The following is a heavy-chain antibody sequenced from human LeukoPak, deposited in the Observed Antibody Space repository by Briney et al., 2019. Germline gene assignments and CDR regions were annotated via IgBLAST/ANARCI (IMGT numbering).Heavy chain of an antibody. CDR3: ARAYSGSYFNWFDP. J-gene: IGHJ5*02. CDR2: IYYSGST. D-gene: IGHD1-26*01. CDR1: GGSISSSSYY. V-gene: IGHV4-39*07. Sequence: PSETLSLTCIVSGGSISSSSYYWGWIRQPPGKGLKWIGSIYYSGSTYYNPSLKSRVTISVDTSKNQFSLKLRSVTAADTAAYYCARAYSGSYFNWFDPWGQGTQVTVSS.